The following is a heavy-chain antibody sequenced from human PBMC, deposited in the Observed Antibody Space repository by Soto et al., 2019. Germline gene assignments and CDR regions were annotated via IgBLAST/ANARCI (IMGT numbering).Heavy chain of an antibody. CDR2: IIPILGIA. V-gene: IGHV1-69*04. J-gene: IGHJ5*02. CDR1: GYTFTSYD. D-gene: IGHD3-10*01. CDR3: ARADIWFGDP. Sequence: GASVKVSCKASGYTFTSYDINWVRQAPGQGLEWMGRIIPILGIANYAQKFQGRVTITADTSASTAYMELSSLRSEDTAVYYCARADIWFGDPWGQGTLVTVSS.